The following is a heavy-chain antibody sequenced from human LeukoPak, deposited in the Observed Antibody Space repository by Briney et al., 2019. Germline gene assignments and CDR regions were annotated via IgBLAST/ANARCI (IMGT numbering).Heavy chain of an antibody. CDR3: AKEIWPTVTTPGHTHFDY. Sequence: GGSLRLSCAASGFTFSPYSMNWVRQAPGKGLEWVAFIRYDGRNKYYADSVKGRFTISRDNSKNTLCLQMNSLRAEDTAVYYCAKEIWPTVTTPGHTHFDYWGQGTLVTVSS. CDR1: GFTFSPYS. J-gene: IGHJ4*02. CDR2: IRYDGRNK. D-gene: IGHD4-17*01. V-gene: IGHV3-30*02.